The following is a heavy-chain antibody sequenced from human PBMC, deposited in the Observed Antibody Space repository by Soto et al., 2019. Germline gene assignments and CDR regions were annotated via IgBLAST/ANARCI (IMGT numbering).Heavy chain of an antibody. V-gene: IGHV5-51*01. J-gene: IGHJ6*02. D-gene: IGHD3-10*01. CDR1: GYSFTSYW. Sequence: GESLKISCKVSGYSFTSYWIGLVRQMPEKGLEWMGIIFGSDSDTRYSPSFEGQVTISADMSISTAYLQLSSLKASDTAIYYCARLRFSGAPSGMDVWGQGTTVTVSS. CDR3: ARLRFSGAPSGMDV. CDR2: IFGSDSDT.